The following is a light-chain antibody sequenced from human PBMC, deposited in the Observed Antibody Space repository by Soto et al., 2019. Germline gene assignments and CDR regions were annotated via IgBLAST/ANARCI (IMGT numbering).Light chain of an antibody. V-gene: IGKV3-20*01. CDR2: GAS. CDR3: QQYGSSPIT. Sequence: EIVLTQSPGTLSLSPGERATPSCRASQSVSDSCLAWYQQKPGQAPRLLIYGASSRATGIPDRFSGSGSGTYFTLTISRLEAEDFAVYYCQQYGSSPITFGPGTKVDIK. J-gene: IGKJ3*01. CDR1: QSVSDSC.